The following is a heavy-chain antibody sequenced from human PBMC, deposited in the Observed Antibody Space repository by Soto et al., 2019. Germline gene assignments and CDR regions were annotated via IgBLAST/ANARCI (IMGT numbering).Heavy chain of an antibody. V-gene: IGHV3-23*01. D-gene: IGHD1-7*01. CDR1: GFTFSSYG. CDR3: AKARREGGNYGFYYDF. Sequence: PGGSLRLSCAASGFTFSSYGMTWVRQAPGKGLEWVSFSSATGAGTYYADSVKGRFTISRDNSKNTLYLQMTSLRADDTAVYYCAKARREGGNYGFYYDFWGQGALVT. J-gene: IGHJ4*02. CDR2: SSATGAGT.